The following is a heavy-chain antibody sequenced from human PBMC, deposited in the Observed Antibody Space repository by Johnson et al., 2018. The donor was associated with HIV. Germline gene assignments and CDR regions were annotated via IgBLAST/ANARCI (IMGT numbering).Heavy chain of an antibody. CDR1: GFTFSSYD. Sequence: EVQLVESGGGVVQPGRSLRLSCAASGFTFSSYDMHWVRQATGKGLEWVSAIGTAGDTYYPGSVKGRFTISRANAKNSLYLQMNSLRAGDTAVYYCAKDSSRYYDSRGAFDIWGQGTMVTVSS. CDR2: IGTAGDT. J-gene: IGHJ3*02. CDR3: AKDSSRYYDSRGAFDI. V-gene: IGHV3-13*01. D-gene: IGHD3-22*01.